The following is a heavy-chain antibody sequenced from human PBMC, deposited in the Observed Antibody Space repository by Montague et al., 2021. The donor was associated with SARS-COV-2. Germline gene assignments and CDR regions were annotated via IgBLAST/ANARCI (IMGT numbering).Heavy chain of an antibody. J-gene: IGHJ4*02. CDR2: INYSGTS. D-gene: IGHD1-20*01. CDR3: ARESSFGIPGRFGS. Sequence: SETLSLTCSINDDSISGYYWAWIRQPPGKGLEWIGFINYSGTSTYSPSLKSRVTITIDTSKKEFYLRLTSLTPADTAMYFCARESSFGIPGRFGSWGQGSQVTVSS. V-gene: IGHV4-59*12. CDR1: DDSISGYY.